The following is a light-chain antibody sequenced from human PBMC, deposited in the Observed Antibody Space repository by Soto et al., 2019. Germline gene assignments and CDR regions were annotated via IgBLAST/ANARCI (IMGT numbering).Light chain of an antibody. V-gene: IGKV1-6*01. CDR3: LQDYTYPPYT. CDR2: AAS. CDR1: QGIRND. Sequence: AIQMTQSPSSLSASVGDRVTITCRASQGIRNDLGWYQQKPGKAPKLLIYAASSLQSGVPSRLSGSGSGTDFTLTISSLQPEDFATYYCLQDYTYPPYTFGQGTKLEIK. J-gene: IGKJ2*01.